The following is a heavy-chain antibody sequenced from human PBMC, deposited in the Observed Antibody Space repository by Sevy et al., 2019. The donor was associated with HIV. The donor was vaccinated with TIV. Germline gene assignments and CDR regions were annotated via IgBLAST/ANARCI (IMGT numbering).Heavy chain of an antibody. D-gene: IGHD3-10*01. Sequence: ASVKVSCKASGYMFTGYCIHWVRQAPGRGLEWMGWFIPSSGDTNYGQRFLGRVTMTRDTSINIAYMELNSLSSDDTAVYYCTRSVYGSGTYLNDYWGQGTLVTVSS. CDR2: FIPSSGDT. V-gene: IGHV1-2*02. CDR1: GYMFTGYC. CDR3: TRSVYGSGTYLNDY. J-gene: IGHJ4*02.